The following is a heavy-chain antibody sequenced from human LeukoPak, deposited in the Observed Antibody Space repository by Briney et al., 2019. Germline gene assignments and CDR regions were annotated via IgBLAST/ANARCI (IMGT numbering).Heavy chain of an antibody. CDR3: AKWMGYWS. Sequence: GGSLRLSCAASGFTFSSYAMTWVRQAPGKGLYWVSTISASGGSTYYADSVKGRFTISRDNSKNTLSLQMSSLRAEDTAVYYCAKWMGYWSWGQGTLVTVSS. CDR2: ISASGGST. CDR1: GFTFSSYA. J-gene: IGHJ4*02. V-gene: IGHV3-23*01. D-gene: IGHD6-13*01.